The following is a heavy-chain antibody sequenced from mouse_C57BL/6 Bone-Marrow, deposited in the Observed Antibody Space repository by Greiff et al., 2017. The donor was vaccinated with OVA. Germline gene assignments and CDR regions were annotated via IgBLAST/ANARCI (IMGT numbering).Heavy chain of an antibody. CDR1: GYSFTDYY. Sequence: EVQLQQSGPELVKPGASVKISCKASGYSFTDYYMNWVKQRHGKSLEWIGVINPNYGTTSYNQKFKGKATVTVDQSTSTAYMQLNSLTSEDAAVYVCTCYSGSNCKYFDVWDRGKTATVSS. CDR3: TCYSGSNCKYFDV. V-gene: IGHV1-39*01. CDR2: INPNYGTT. D-gene: IGHD1-1*01. J-gene: IGHJ1*03.